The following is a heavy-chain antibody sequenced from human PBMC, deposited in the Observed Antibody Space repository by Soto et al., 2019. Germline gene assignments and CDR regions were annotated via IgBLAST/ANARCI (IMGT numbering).Heavy chain of an antibody. D-gene: IGHD3-16*01. Sequence: GGSLRLSCAASGFTFSSYAMSWVRQAPGKGLEWVSAISGSGGSTYYADSVKGRFTISRDNSKNTLYLQMNSLRAEDTAVYYCAKDLNRWRGNQDAFDIWGQGTMVTVSS. V-gene: IGHV3-23*01. J-gene: IGHJ3*02. CDR3: AKDLNRWRGNQDAFDI. CDR2: ISGSGGST. CDR1: GFTFSSYA.